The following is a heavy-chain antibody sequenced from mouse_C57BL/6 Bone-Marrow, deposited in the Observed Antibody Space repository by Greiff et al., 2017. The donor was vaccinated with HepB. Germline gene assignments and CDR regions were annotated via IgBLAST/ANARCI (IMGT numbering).Heavy chain of an antibody. CDR3: TSSLLRFAWFAY. D-gene: IGHD1-2*01. V-gene: IGHV14-4*01. CDR2: IDPENGDT. CDR1: GFNIKDDY. J-gene: IGHJ3*01. Sequence: EVQLQQSGAELVRPGASVKLSCTASGFNIKDDYMHWVKQRPEQGLEWIGWIDPENGDTEYASKFQGKATITADTSSNTAYLQLSSLTSEDTAVYYCTSSLLRFAWFAYWGQGTLVTVSA.